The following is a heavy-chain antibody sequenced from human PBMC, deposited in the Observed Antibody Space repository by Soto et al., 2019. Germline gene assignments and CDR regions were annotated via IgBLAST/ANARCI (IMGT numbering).Heavy chain of an antibody. CDR2: ISGSGGST. D-gene: IGHD1-26*01. J-gene: IGHJ3*02. CDR1: GFTFSSYA. V-gene: IGHV3-23*01. CDR3: AKGGYGVGATIPDAFDI. Sequence: EVQLLESGGGLVQPGGSQRLSCAASGFTFSSYAMSWVRQAPGKGLEWVSAISGSGGSTYYADSVKGRFTISRDNSKNTLYLQMNSLRAEDTAVYYCAKGGYGVGATIPDAFDIWGQGTMVTVSS.